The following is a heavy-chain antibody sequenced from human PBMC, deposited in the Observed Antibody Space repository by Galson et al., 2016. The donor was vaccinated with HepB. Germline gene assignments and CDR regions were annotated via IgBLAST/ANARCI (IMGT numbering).Heavy chain of an antibody. CDR3: ARLQLDPAAIGYYYYFYGMDV. CDR1: GYSFNSFW. J-gene: IGHJ6*02. V-gene: IGHV5-51*01. Sequence: QSGAEVKKPGESLKISCKGSGYSFNSFWIGWVRQMPGKGLEWMGIIYPSDSHTRYSPSFQGHVSISVDKSISTAYLQLNSLKASDTAIYYCARLQLDPAAIGYYYYFYGMDVWGQGTTVTVSS. D-gene: IGHD2-2*01. CDR2: IYPSDSHT.